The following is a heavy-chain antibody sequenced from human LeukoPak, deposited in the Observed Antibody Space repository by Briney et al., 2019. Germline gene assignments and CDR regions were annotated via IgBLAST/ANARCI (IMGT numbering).Heavy chain of an antibody. Sequence: PSETLSLTCAVYGGSFSGYYWSWIRQPPGKGLEWIGEINHSGSTNYNPSLKSRVTISVDTSKNQFSLKLSSVTAADTAVYYCARDSRRDGYKLDYWGQGTLVTVSS. CDR1: GGSFSGYY. CDR3: ARDSRRDGYKLDY. J-gene: IGHJ4*02. D-gene: IGHD5-24*01. CDR2: INHSGST. V-gene: IGHV4-34*01.